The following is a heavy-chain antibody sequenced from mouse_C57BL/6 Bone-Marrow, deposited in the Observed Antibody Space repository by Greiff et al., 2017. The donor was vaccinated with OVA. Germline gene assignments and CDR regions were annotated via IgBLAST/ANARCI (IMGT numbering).Heavy chain of an antibody. CDR2: IYTRSGNT. D-gene: IGHD1-1*01. CDR3: AITTVVATRAMDY. Sequence: QVHVKQSGAELARPGASVKLSCKASGYTFTSYGISWVKQRTGQGLEWIGEIYTRSGNTYYNEKFKGKATLTADKSSSTAYMELRSLTSEDSAVYFCAITTVVATRAMDYWGQGTSVTGSS. V-gene: IGHV1-81*01. CDR1: GYTFTSYG. J-gene: IGHJ4*01.